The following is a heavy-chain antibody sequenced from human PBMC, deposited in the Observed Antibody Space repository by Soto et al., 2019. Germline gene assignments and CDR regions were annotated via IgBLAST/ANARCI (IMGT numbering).Heavy chain of an antibody. V-gene: IGHV2-26*01. J-gene: IGHJ6*02. CDR1: GFSLSNARMG. D-gene: IGHD3-3*01. Sequence: SGPTLVNPTETLTLTCTVSGFSLSNARMGVSWIRQPPGKALEWLAHIFSNDENSYSTSLKSRLTISKDTSKSQVVLTMTNMDPVDTATYYCARIPAVIFGVVITSYGMDVWGQGTTVTVSS. CDR2: IFSNDEN. CDR3: ARIPAVIFGVVITSYGMDV.